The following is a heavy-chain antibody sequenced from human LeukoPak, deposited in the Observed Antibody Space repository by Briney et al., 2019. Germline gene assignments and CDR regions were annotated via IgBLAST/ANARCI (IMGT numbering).Heavy chain of an antibody. CDR3: ARNDGGWIDY. CDR2: TYYRSKWYN. CDR1: GDSVSRNSAS. D-gene: IGHD6-19*01. V-gene: IGHV6-1*01. J-gene: IGHJ4*02. Sequence: SQTLSLTCAISGDSVSRNSASRNWIRQSPSRGLEWLGRTYYRSKWYNNYAVSVKSRITIDPDTSKNHFSLQLNFVTPEDTAVYYCARNDGGWIDYWGQGTLVTVSS.